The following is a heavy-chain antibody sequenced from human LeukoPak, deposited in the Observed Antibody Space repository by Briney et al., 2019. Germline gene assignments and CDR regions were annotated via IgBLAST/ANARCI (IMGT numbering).Heavy chain of an antibody. CDR2: IIHSGST. CDR1: GGSFSGYY. J-gene: IGHJ5*02. D-gene: IGHD3-22*01. V-gene: IGHV4-34*12. Sequence: PSETLSLTCAVYGGSFSGYYWRWIRQPPGKGLEWIGEIIHSGSTNYNPSLMSRVTVSVDTSKNQFSLKLSSVASADRAVYYCARQDYYDSSGNNWFDPWGQGTLVTVSS. CDR3: ARQDYYDSSGNNWFDP.